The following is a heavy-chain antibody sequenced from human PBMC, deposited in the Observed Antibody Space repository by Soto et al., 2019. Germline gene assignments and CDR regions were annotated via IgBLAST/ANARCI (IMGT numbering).Heavy chain of an antibody. Sequence: ASVKVSCKASGYTFTSYVMSWVLQAPGQGLEWMGWISADSGNTNYAQKLQDRVTMTTDTSTSTAYMELSSLRSDDTAVYYCAADWSSSPSWSYGMDAWGQGTTVTVSS. CDR1: GYTFTSYV. J-gene: IGHJ6*02. CDR3: AADWSSSPSWSYGMDA. D-gene: IGHD6-6*01. V-gene: IGHV1-18*04. CDR2: ISADSGNT.